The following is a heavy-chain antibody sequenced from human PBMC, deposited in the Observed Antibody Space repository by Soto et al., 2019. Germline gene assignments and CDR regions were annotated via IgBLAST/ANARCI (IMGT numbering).Heavy chain of an antibody. Sequence: EVQLVESGGGLVQPGGSLRLSCAASGFTFSDYWMHWVRQAPGKGLVWVSSIKSDGSSTSYADSVKGRFTISRDNAKNTLYLQMHSLRADDTAVYYCARAPYRITFGGVIDYWGQGTLVTVSS. V-gene: IGHV3-74*01. CDR1: GFTFSDYW. D-gene: IGHD3-16*01. CDR2: IKSDGSST. J-gene: IGHJ4*02. CDR3: ARAPYRITFGGVIDY.